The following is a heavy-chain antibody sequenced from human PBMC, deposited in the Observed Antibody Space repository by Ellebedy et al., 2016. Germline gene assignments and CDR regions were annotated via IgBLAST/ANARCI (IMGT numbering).Heavy chain of an antibody. J-gene: IGHJ4*02. V-gene: IGHV4-59*01. CDR1: GGSIGRYY. Sequence: SETLSLTCTVSGGSIGRYYWSWIRQPPGRGLEWIGYSHYSGNTNSNPSLGGRVTLSVDTSKHQLSLTLSAVTAADTAVYYCARGAYSSGWYGIDYWGQGTLVTVSS. CDR2: SHYSGNT. D-gene: IGHD6-19*01. CDR3: ARGAYSSGWYGIDY.